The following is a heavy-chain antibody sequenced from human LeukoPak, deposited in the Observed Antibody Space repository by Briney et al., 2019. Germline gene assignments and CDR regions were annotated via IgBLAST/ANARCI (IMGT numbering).Heavy chain of an antibody. CDR2: MNPNSGNT. CDR1: GYTFTGYY. D-gene: IGHD3-22*01. V-gene: IGHV1-8*03. J-gene: IGHJ6*03. CDR3: ARGSYYYDSSGPWGGYYYYYMDV. Sequence: ASVKVSCKASGYTFTGYYMHWVRQAPGQGLEWMGWMNPNSGNTGYAQKFQGRVTITRNTSISTAYMELSSLRSEDTAVYYCARGSYYYDSSGPWGGYYYYYMDVWGKGTTVTVSS.